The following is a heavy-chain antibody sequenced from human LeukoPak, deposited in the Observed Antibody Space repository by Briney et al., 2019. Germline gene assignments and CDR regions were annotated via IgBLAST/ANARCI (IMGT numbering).Heavy chain of an antibody. CDR1: RYTFTGYY. Sequence: RGASVKVSCKASRYTFTGYYMHWVRQAPGQGLEWMGWINPHSGDTNYAQKFQGRVTMTRDTSTSTAYMEVSRLRSDDTAVYYCAKDMRSRGYSGYDCFDYWGQGTLVTVSS. CDR2: INPHSGDT. CDR3: AKDMRSRGYSGYDCFDY. J-gene: IGHJ4*02. V-gene: IGHV1-2*02. D-gene: IGHD5-12*01.